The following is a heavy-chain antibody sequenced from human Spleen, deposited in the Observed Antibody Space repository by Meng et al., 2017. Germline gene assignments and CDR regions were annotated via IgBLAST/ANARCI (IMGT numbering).Heavy chain of an antibody. J-gene: IGHJ5*02. CDR2: ISQGSGRT. CDR1: GDSISSRDC. D-gene: IGHD2-21*01. V-gene: IGHV4-4*02. Sequence: QVQLRASGPGLMQPSGILSRTCAVSGDSISSRDCWSWVRQPPGKGLEWIGEISQGSGRTNYNPSLKSRVTISLDKSKNQFSLNVNSVTAADTAVYYCVRNEGYSFGAWGQGTLVTVSS. CDR3: VRNEGYSFGA.